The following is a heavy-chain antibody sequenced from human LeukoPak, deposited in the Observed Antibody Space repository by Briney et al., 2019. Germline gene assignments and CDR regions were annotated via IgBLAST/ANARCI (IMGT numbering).Heavy chain of an antibody. V-gene: IGHV1-18*01. CDR2: ISAYNGNT. Sequence: ASVKVSFKASGYTFTSYGISWVRQAPGQGVEWMGWISAYNGNTNYAQKLQGRVTMTTDTSTSTAYMELRSLRSDDTAVYYCARDSEYSGSYSFDYWGQGTLVTVSS. J-gene: IGHJ4*02. CDR1: GYTFTSYG. D-gene: IGHD1-26*01. CDR3: ARDSEYSGSYSFDY.